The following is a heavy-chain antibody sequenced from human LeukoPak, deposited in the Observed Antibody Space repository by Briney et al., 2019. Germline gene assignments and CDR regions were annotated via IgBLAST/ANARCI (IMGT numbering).Heavy chain of an antibody. Sequence: GASVKVSCKASGGTFSSYTISWVRQAPGQGLEWMGRIIPILGIANYAQKFQGRVTITADKSTSTAYMELSSLRSEDTAVHYCARDPHRAAFDIWGQGTMVTVSS. D-gene: IGHD3-16*02. CDR1: GGTFSSYT. V-gene: IGHV1-69*04. J-gene: IGHJ3*02. CDR3: ARDPHRAAFDI. CDR2: IIPILGIA.